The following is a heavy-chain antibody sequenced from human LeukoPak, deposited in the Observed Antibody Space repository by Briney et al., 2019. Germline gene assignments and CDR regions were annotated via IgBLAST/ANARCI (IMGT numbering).Heavy chain of an antibody. D-gene: IGHD6-13*01. V-gene: IGHV4-39*07. CDR3: ATKPGYSTDY. CDR2: IYYSGST. Sequence: PSETLSLTCTVSGGSISSSSYYWGWIRQPPGKGLEWIGSIYYSGSTYYNPSLKSRVTISVDTSKNQFSLKLSSVTAADTAVYYCATKPGYSTDYWGQGTLVTVSS. CDR1: GGSISSSSYY. J-gene: IGHJ4*02.